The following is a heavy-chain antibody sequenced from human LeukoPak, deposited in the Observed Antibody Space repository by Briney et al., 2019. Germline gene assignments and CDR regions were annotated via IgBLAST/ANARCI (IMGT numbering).Heavy chain of an antibody. Sequence: GGSLRLSCATSGFTFSSFGIHWVRQAPGKGLEWVAFIRYDGSNKYYADSVKGRFTISRDNSKNMMYLQMNSLRAEDTAVYYCAVQRDGYNAGAFDIWGQGTMVTVSS. CDR1: GFTFSSFG. J-gene: IGHJ3*02. CDR2: IRYDGSNK. D-gene: IGHD5-24*01. CDR3: AVQRDGYNAGAFDI. V-gene: IGHV3-30*02.